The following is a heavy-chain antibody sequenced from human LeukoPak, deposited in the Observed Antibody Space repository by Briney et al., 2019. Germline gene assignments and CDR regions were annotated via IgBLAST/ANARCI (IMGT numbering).Heavy chain of an antibody. J-gene: IGHJ4*02. CDR3: ARNGYSSGWYSCFDY. CDR2: TIPIFGTA. Sequence: ASVKVSCKASGGTFSSYAISWVRQAPGQGLEWMGRTIPIFGTANYAQKFQGRVTITTDESTSTAYMELSSLRSEDTAVYYCARNGYSSGWYSCFDYWGQGTLVTVSS. CDR1: GGTFSSYA. D-gene: IGHD6-19*01. V-gene: IGHV1-69*05.